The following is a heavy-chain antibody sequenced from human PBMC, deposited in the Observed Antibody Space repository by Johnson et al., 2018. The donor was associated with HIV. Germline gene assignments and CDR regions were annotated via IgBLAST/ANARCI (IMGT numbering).Heavy chain of an antibody. CDR2: IGTAGDT. CDR3: VQGVPNPAGAFDV. CDR1: GFTVSSNY. J-gene: IGHJ3*01. V-gene: IGHV3-13*01. D-gene: IGHD6-19*01. Sequence: VQLVESGGGLVQPGGSLRLSCAASGFTVSSNYMSWVRQAPGKGLEWVSAIGTAGDTYYPGSVKGRFTISRENAKNSLYLQMNSLRAEDTAVYYCVQGVPNPAGAFDVWGQGTGVTVSS.